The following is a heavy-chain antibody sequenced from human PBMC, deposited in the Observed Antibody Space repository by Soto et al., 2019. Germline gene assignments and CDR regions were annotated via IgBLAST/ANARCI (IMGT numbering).Heavy chain of an antibody. CDR3: ARWPQLEPRFDY. V-gene: IGHV4-59*01. Sequence: SETLSLTCTVSGGSISSYYWSWIRQPPGKGLEWIGYIYYSGSTNYNPSLKSRVTISVDTSKNQFSLKLSSVTAADTAVYYCARWPQLEPRFDYWGQGTLVTVS. J-gene: IGHJ4*02. CDR2: IYYSGST. D-gene: IGHD1-1*01. CDR1: GGSISSYY.